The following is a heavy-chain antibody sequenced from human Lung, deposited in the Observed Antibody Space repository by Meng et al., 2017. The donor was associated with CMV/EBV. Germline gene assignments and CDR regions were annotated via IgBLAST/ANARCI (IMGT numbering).Heavy chain of an antibody. CDR3: EKDMRDFGEIPGY. Sequence: SCAASGFTFSNFGMHWVRQAPGRGLEWVALLWYDGSNTNYADSVKGRFTISRDNSKNTVYLQMNSLRVEDTDVYYCEKDMRDFGEIPGYWGQGTLVTVSS. V-gene: IGHV3-33*06. J-gene: IGHJ4*02. CDR2: LWYDGSNT. CDR1: GFTFSNFG. D-gene: IGHD4-17*01.